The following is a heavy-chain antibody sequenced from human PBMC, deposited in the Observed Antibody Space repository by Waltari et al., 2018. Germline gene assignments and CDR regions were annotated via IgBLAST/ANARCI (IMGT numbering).Heavy chain of an antibody. CDR2: IYTSGST. V-gene: IGHV4-4*07. J-gene: IGHJ5*02. CDR1: GRSLSSYY. D-gene: IGHD6-13*01. CDR3: ARDRLGISSSNNWFDP. Sequence: QVQLQESGPGLVTPSDSLSLTCTLPGRSLSSYYWRWLRQPAGKGLDWIGPIYTSGSTNYNPSLKSRVTMSVDTSKNQFSLKLSSVTAADTAVYYCARDRLGISSSNNWFDPWGQGTLVTVSS.